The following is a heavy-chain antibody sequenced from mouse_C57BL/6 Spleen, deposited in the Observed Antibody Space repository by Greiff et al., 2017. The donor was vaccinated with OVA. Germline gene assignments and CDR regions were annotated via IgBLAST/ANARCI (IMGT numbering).Heavy chain of an antibody. V-gene: IGHV1-82*01. CDR3: ARVPPYYGTPYYAMDY. Sequence: QVQLQQSGPELVKPGASVKISCKASGYAFSSSWMNWVKQRPGQGLEWIGRIYPGDGDTNYNGKFKGKATLTADKSSSTAYMQLSSLTSEDSAVYVCARVPPYYGTPYYAMDYWGQGTSVTVSS. D-gene: IGHD1-1*01. CDR1: GYAFSSSW. CDR2: IYPGDGDT. J-gene: IGHJ4*01.